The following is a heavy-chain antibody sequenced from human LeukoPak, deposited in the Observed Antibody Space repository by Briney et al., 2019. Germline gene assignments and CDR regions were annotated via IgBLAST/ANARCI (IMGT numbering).Heavy chain of an antibody. J-gene: IGHJ3*02. CDR2: ISYDGSNK. Sequence: GGSLRLSCAASGFTFSSYAMHWVRQAPGKGREWVAVISYDGSNKYYADSVKGRFTISRDNSKNTLYLQMNSLRAEDTAVYYCARGGWIAARPRTAFDIWGQGTMVTVSS. CDR1: GFTFSSYA. V-gene: IGHV3-30*01. CDR3: ARGGWIAARPRTAFDI. D-gene: IGHD6-6*01.